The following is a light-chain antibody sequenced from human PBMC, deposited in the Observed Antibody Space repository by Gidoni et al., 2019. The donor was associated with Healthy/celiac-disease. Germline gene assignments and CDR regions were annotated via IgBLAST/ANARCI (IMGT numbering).Light chain of an antibody. J-gene: IGKJ2*01. Sequence: DIVMTQSPDSLAVSLGERATINCKSSQSVLYSSNNKNYLAWYQQKPGQPPKLLIYWASTREAGVPDRFSGSGSGTDFTLTISSLQAEDVAVYYCQQDYSTYTFXXXTKLEIK. CDR2: WAS. CDR3: QQDYSTYT. CDR1: QSVLYSSNNKNY. V-gene: IGKV4-1*01.